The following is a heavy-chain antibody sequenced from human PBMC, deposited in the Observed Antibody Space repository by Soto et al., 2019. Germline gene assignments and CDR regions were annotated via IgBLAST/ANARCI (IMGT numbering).Heavy chain of an antibody. V-gene: IGHV3-23*01. CDR3: AKGRSYYYYYGVDV. J-gene: IGHJ6*02. CDR2: IIDSGAST. CDR1: GCTFGSCA. Sequence: PGESLRLSCAASGCTFGSCAMGWVRQAPGKGLEWVSDIIDSGASTYYADSVKGRFTISRDNSKSTLYLQMNSLRAEDTALYYCAKGRSYYYYYGVDVWGQGTTVTVSS.